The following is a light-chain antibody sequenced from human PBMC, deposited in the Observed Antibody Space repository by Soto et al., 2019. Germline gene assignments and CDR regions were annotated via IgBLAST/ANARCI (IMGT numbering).Light chain of an antibody. CDR2: TAS. CDR3: QQANSFPYT. V-gene: IGKV1-12*01. J-gene: IGKJ2*01. Sequence: DIQMTQSPSFVSVGDRVTITCRASQDISTWLAWYQQKPGRAPNLLIYTASSLQSGVPSRFSGSGSGTDFTLTISSLQPEDFATYYDQQANSFPYTFGQGTKLEIK. CDR1: QDISTW.